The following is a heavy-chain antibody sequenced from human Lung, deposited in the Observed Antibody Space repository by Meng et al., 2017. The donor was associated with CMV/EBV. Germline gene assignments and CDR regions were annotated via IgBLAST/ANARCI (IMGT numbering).Heavy chain of an antibody. D-gene: IGHD1-26*01. Sequence: ASXXVSXKNSGYTFSDYQMHWIRQAPGHGLEWMGWINPSSGVTRSAPKYQGRVTMTSDRYSTAYLELTSLTSDDTAFYYCARFGEAPVGSTPPDYWGQGTLVTVSS. CDR3: ARFGEAPVGSTPPDY. V-gene: IGHV1-2*02. J-gene: IGHJ4*02. CDR2: INPSSGVT. CDR1: GYTFSDYQ.